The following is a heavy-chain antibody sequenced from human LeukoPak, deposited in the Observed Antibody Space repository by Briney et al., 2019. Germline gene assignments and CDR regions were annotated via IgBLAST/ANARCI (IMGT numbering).Heavy chain of an antibody. J-gene: IGHJ4*02. Sequence: SGPTLVKPTQTLTLTCTFSGFSLSTSGVGVGWIRQPPGQALAGLALIYWDDDKRYSPSLKSRLTITKDTSKNQVVLTMTNMDPVDTATYYCARELSSDAFDCWGQGTLVTVSS. CDR1: GFSLSTSGVG. D-gene: IGHD3-16*02. CDR2: IYWDDDK. V-gene: IGHV2-5*02. CDR3: ARELSSDAFDC.